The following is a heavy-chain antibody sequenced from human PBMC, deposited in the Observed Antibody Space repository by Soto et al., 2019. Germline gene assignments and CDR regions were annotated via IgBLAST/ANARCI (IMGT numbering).Heavy chain of an antibody. CDR1: GYDFNTNW. CDR2: MYPGDSDT. J-gene: IGHJ4*02. D-gene: IGHD3-3*01. Sequence: GASLKISCRGSGYDFNTNWFGWVRQLPGRGLEWVGIMYPGDSDTRYNPSLQGHVTLSVDVTVSTAFLQWRSLETSDTGMYFCARLPRDCNKTSCYYADHWGQGTQVTVSS. V-gene: IGHV5-51*01. CDR3: ARLPRDCNKTSCYYADH.